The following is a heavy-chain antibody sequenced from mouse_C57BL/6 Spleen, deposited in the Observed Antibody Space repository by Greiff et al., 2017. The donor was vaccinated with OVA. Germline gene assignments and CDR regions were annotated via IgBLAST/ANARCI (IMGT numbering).Heavy chain of an antibody. CDR1: GFTFSDYY. CDR3: ARFYGSSLPGYFDY. Sequence: EVQRVESEGGLVQPGSSMKLSCTASGFTFSDYYMAWVSQVPEKGLEWVANINYDGSSTYYLDFLKSRFIISRDNAKNILYLQMSSLKSDDTATYYCARFYGSSLPGYFDYWGQGTTLTVSS. D-gene: IGHD1-1*01. J-gene: IGHJ2*01. V-gene: IGHV5-16*01. CDR2: INYDGSST.